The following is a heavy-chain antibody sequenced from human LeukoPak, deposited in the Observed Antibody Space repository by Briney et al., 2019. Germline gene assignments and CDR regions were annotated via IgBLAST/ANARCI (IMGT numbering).Heavy chain of an antibody. CDR1: GFTFSSYA. V-gene: IGHV3-30-3*01. D-gene: IGHD3-16*02. Sequence: PGGSLRLSCAASGFTFSSYAMYWVRQAPGKGLEWVAVISYDGSNKYYADSVKGRFTISRDNSKNTLYLQMNSLRAEDTAVYYCARSYDYVWGSYRSLDYWGQGTLVTVSS. CDR3: ARSYDYVWGSYRSLDY. J-gene: IGHJ4*02. CDR2: ISYDGSNK.